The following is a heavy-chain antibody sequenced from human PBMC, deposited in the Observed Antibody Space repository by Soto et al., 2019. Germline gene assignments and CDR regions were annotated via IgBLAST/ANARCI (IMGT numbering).Heavy chain of an antibody. V-gene: IGHV3-15*01. CDR3: TTIEYPEMVYAGCVDAFDL. Sequence: EVQLVESGGGLVKPGGSLRLSCAASGFTFSNAWMSWVRQAPGKGLEWVGRIKSKTDGGTTDYAAPVKGRFTISRDDSKNTLYLQMNSLKTEDTAVYYCTTIEYPEMVYAGCVDAFDLWGQGTMVTVSS. CDR1: GFTFSNAW. D-gene: IGHD2-8*01. J-gene: IGHJ3*01. CDR2: IKSKTDGGTT.